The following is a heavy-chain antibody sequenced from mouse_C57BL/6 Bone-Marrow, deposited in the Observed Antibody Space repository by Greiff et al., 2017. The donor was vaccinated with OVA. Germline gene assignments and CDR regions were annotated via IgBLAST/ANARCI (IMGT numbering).Heavy chain of an antibody. V-gene: IGHV1-61*01. CDR2: IYPSDSET. CDR1: GYTFTSYW. D-gene: IGHD2-1*01. CDR3: ARGCLMVTRYFDV. Sequence: VQLQQPGAELVRPGSSVKLSCKASGYTFTSYWMDWVKQRPGQGLEWIGNIYPSDSETHYNQKFKDKATLTVDKSSSTAYMQLCSLTSEDSAVYYCARGCLMVTRYFDVWGTGTTVTVSS. J-gene: IGHJ1*03.